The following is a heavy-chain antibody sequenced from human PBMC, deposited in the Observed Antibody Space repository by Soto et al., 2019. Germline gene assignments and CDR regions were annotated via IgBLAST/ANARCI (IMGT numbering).Heavy chain of an antibody. CDR2: MNPNSGNT. V-gene: IGHV1-8*01. CDR3: VKPGIAVAGTGGFDY. J-gene: IGHJ4*02. CDR1: GYTFTSYD. Sequence: GASVKVSCKASGYTFTSYDINWVRQATGQGLEWMGWMNPNSGNTGYAQKFQGRVTMTRDTSISTAYMELSSLRSEDTAVYYCVKPGIAVAGTGGFDYWGQGTLVTGSS. D-gene: IGHD6-19*01.